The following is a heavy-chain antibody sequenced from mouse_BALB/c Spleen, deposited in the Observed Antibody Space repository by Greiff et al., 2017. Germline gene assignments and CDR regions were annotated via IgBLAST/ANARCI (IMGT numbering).Heavy chain of an antibody. CDR3: TRDRFAY. CDR1: GFTFSSYT. Sequence: EVQVVESGGGLVKPGGSLKLSCAASGFTFSSYTMSWVRQTPEKRLEWVATISSGGSYTYYPDSVKGRFTISRDNAKNTLYLQMSSLKSEDTAMYYCTRDRFAYWGQGTLVTVSA. V-gene: IGHV5-6-4*01. CDR2: ISSGGSYT. J-gene: IGHJ3*01.